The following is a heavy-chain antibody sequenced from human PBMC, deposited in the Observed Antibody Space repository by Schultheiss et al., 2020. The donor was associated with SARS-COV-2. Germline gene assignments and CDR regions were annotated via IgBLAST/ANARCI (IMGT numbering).Heavy chain of an antibody. D-gene: IGHD5-12*01. J-gene: IGHJ4*02. Sequence: GGSLRLSCATSGFNFGSYWMTWVRQAPGKGLEWVANMRGDGGMLNYMGSVKGRFTISRDNAKNSLYLQMNSLRAEDTAVYYCASDMGGYDYPLGYWGQGTLVTVSS. V-gene: IGHV3-7*01. CDR2: MRGDGGML. CDR3: ASDMGGYDYPLGY. CDR1: GFNFGSYW.